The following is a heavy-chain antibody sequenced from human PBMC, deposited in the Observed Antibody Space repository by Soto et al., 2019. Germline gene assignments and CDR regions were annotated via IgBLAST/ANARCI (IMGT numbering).Heavy chain of an antibody. J-gene: IGHJ4*02. CDR3: TTVSGYDYFDY. V-gene: IGHV3-15*07. Sequence: PGGSLRLSCVVSGFTLGGYSMNWVRQAPGKGLEWVGRIKSKAEGGITDYTAPVKGRLTISRDDSKNTLYLQMNNLKTEDTAVYYCTTVSGYDYFDYWGQGTLVTVSS. CDR2: IKSKAEGGIT. D-gene: IGHD5-12*01. CDR1: GFTLGGYS.